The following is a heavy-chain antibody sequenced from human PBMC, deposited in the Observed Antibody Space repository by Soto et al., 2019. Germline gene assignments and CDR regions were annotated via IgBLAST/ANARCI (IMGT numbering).Heavy chain of an antibody. J-gene: IGHJ5*02. D-gene: IGHD3-10*01. Sequence: SETLSLTCAVSGGSISSSNWWSWVRQPPGKGLEWIGEIYHSGSTNYNPSLKSRVTISVDKSKNQFSLKLSSVTAADTAVYYCASRKGTGRYYGSGRPRFDPWGQGTLVTVSS. CDR3: ASRKGTGRYYGSGRPRFDP. CDR2: IYHSGST. CDR1: GGSISSSNW. V-gene: IGHV4-4*02.